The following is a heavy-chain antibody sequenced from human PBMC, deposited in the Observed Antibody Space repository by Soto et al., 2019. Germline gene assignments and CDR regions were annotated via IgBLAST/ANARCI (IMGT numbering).Heavy chain of an antibody. V-gene: IGHV4-34*01. CDR3: ARGTLGNFYYGMDV. CDR2: INHRGSI. J-gene: IGHJ6*02. D-gene: IGHD1-7*01. CDR1: GGSFSDYY. Sequence: KTSETLSLTCAVYGGSFSDYYWTWIRQPPGKGLEWIGEINHRGSINYNPSLKSRVTISVDTSKNHFSLKLSSVTAADTAVYYCARGTLGNFYYGMDVWGQGTTVTVSS.